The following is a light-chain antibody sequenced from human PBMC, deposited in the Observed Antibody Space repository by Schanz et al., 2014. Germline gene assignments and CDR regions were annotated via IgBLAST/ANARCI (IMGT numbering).Light chain of an antibody. Sequence: PGQRATLSCRTSQTVDSGYIVWYQQKPGQPPRLLIYGASTRATGIPARFSGSGSGTEFTLTISSLQSEDSAVYYCQQFGASPALIFGGGTKVEIK. J-gene: IGKJ4*01. CDR1: QTVDSGY. CDR2: GAS. CDR3: QQFGASPALI. V-gene: IGKV3-20*01.